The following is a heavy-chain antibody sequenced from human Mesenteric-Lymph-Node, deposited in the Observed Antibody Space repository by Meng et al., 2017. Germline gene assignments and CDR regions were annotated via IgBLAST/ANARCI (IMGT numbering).Heavy chain of an antibody. Sequence: QVQLVQSGAEVKKPGASVKVSCKAPGYTFTGYYMHWVRQAPGQGPEWMGRINPKSGGTIYAQKFQGRVTVTWDPSISTAYMELSRLTSDDTAVYYCARDAGDCSGGSCPYYFDYWGQGTLVTVSS. J-gene: IGHJ4*02. V-gene: IGHV1-2*06. CDR3: ARDAGDCSGGSCPYYFDY. D-gene: IGHD2-15*01. CDR2: INPKSGGT. CDR1: GYTFTGYY.